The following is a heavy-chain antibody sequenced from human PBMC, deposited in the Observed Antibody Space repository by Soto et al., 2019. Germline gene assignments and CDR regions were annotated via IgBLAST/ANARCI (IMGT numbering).Heavy chain of an antibody. Sequence: EVQLLESGGGLVQPGGSLRLSCAASGFTFSSFALSGVPQAQGKGLEWVSAIGSRGDSTYYADSVKGRFTISRDNSKNTLYLQMNSLRTEDTAVYYCAKDLIYGYNSGRPFDSWGQGTLVTVSS. CDR1: GFTFSSFA. D-gene: IGHD6-19*01. CDR2: IGSRGDST. CDR3: AKDLIYGYNSGRPFDS. V-gene: IGHV3-23*01. J-gene: IGHJ4*02.